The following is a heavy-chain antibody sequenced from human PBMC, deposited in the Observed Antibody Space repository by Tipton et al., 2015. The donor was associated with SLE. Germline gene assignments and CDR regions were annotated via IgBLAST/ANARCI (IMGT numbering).Heavy chain of an antibody. CDR2: VWYDGSNS. D-gene: IGHD6-19*01. J-gene: IGHJ4*02. CDR1: GFKFGDYG. CDR3: ARVTVAGKEGG. V-gene: IGHV3-33*01. Sequence: SLRLSCAASGFKFGDYGMHWVRQAPGKGLDWVGVVWYDGSNSNYAESVKGRFTISRDNAKNSLYLQMNSLRAEDTAVYYCARVTVAGKEGGWGQGTLVTVSS.